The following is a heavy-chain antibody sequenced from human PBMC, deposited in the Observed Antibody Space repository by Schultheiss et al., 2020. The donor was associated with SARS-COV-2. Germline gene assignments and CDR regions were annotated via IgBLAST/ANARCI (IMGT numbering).Heavy chain of an antibody. Sequence: SQTLSLTCPVSGGSISSGGYYWSWIRQHPGKGLEWIGYIYYSGSTYYNPSLKSRVTISVDTSKNQFSLKLSSVTAADTAVYYCARIRRVIGDRYYFDYWGQGTLVTVSS. J-gene: IGHJ4*02. CDR1: GGSISSGGYY. V-gene: IGHV4-31*03. CDR3: ARIRRVIGDRYYFDY. D-gene: IGHD3-22*01. CDR2: IYYSGST.